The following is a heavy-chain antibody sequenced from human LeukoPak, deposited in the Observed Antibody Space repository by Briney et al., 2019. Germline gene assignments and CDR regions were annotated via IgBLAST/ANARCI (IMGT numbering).Heavy chain of an antibody. V-gene: IGHV3-30*04. CDR2: ISHDGSNK. CDR3: VRGAYSSSWLNFDY. D-gene: IGHD6-13*01. Sequence: PGGSLRLSCAASGFTFSSYAMHWVRQAPGKGLEWVALISHDGSNKYYADSVKGRFTISRDNSKNTLYLQMNSLRAEDTAVYYCVRGAYSSSWLNFDYWGQGTLVTVSS. J-gene: IGHJ4*02. CDR1: GFTFSSYA.